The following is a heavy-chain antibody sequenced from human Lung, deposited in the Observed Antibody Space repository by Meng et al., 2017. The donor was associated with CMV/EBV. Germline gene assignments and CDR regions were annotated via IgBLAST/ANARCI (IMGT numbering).Heavy chain of an antibody. J-gene: IGHJ3*01. Sequence: LSLTXAASGFTFSNYDMHWVRQAPGKGLEWVSSIDISDDTYYLGAVRGRFTISRENAKKSLYLQMKSMIAGDTAVYYCARGRLYDSSSGYSHHDNFDLWGQGTMVTVSS. V-gene: IGHV3-13*01. CDR1: GFTFSNYD. CDR2: IDISDDT. D-gene: IGHD3-3*01. CDR3: ARGRLYDSSSGYSHHDNFDL.